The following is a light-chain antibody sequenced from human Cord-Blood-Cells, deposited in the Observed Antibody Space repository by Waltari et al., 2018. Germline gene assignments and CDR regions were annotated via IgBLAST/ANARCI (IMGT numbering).Light chain of an antibody. J-gene: IGKJ2*02. CDR1: QSISHS. CDR3: QQSYSTPCT. V-gene: IGKV1-39*01. Sequence: DIQLTQSPSSLSAPVVDRVTITCRASQSISHSLNSYHKKPGKAPKLLIYAASSLQSGVPSRCSGSGSTTDFTLTISRLQPEYFATYYCQQSYSTPCTFGQGTKLEIK. CDR2: AAS.